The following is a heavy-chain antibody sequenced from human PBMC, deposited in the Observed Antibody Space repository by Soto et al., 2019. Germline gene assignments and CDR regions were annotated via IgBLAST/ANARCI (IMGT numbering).Heavy chain of an antibody. V-gene: IGHV4-34*01. Sequence: QVQLQQWGAGLLKPSETLSLTCAVYGGSFSGYYWSWIRQPPGKGLEWIGEINHSGSTNYNPSLKRRVTTSVDTSKNQFPLKLSSVPAADTAVYYCARGDTTGHYYYGMDVWGQGTTVTVSS. CDR3: ARGDTTGHYYYGMDV. J-gene: IGHJ6*02. CDR1: GGSFSGYY. CDR2: INHSGST. D-gene: IGHD1-1*01.